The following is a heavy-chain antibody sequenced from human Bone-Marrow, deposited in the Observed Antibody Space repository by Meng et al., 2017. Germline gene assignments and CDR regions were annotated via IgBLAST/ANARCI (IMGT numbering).Heavy chain of an antibody. Sequence: GESLKISCTASGFTFGDYAMSWVRQAPGKGLEWVGFIRSKAYGGTTEYAASVKGIFTISRDDSKSIAYLQMNSLKTEDTAVYYCTRVVTGDYWGQGTLVTVSS. V-gene: IGHV3-49*04. D-gene: IGHD3-10*01. CDR3: TRVVTGDY. CDR1: GFTFGDYA. CDR2: IRSKAYGGTT. J-gene: IGHJ4*02.